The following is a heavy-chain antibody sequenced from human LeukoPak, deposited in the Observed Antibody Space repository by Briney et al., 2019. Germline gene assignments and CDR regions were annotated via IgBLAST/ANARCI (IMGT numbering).Heavy chain of an antibody. CDR2: INPSGGST. Sequence: GASVKVSCKASGYTFTSYGISWVRQAPGQGLEWMGIINPSGGSTSYAQKFQGRVTMTRDTSTSTVYMELSSLRSEDTAVYYCARDLWNDSRVRSGDYYYMDVWGKGTAVTVSS. V-gene: IGHV1-46*01. J-gene: IGHJ6*03. CDR1: GYTFTSYG. D-gene: IGHD1-1*01. CDR3: ARDLWNDSRVRSGDYYYMDV.